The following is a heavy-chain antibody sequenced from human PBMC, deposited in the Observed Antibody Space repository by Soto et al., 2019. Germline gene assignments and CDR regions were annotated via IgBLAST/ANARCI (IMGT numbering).Heavy chain of an antibody. CDR3: ARDRKGYYYGMDV. J-gene: IGHJ6*02. V-gene: IGHV3-33*01. Sequence: QVQLVESGGDVVQPGRSLRLSCAASGFTFSSYGMHWVRQAPGTGLEWVAVIWYDGSNKYYADSVKGRFTSSRDNSKNTMYLQMNSLRAEDMAVYYCARDRKGYYYGMDVWGQGTTVTVS. CDR2: IWYDGSNK. CDR1: GFTFSSYG.